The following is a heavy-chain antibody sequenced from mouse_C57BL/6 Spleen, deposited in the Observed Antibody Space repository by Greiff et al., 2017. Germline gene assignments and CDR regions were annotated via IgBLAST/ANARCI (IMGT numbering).Heavy chain of an antibody. CDR3: ARGGNSGTRFAY. CDR2: IYPRDGST. V-gene: IGHV1-85*01. CDR1: GYTFTSYD. Sequence: VQLQQSGPELVKPGASVKLSCKASGYTFTSYDINWVKQRPGQGLEWIGRIYPRDGSTKYNEKFKGKATLTVDTSSSTAYMELHSLTSEDSAVYFCARGGNSGTRFAYWGQGTLVTVSA. D-gene: IGHD4-1*01. J-gene: IGHJ3*01.